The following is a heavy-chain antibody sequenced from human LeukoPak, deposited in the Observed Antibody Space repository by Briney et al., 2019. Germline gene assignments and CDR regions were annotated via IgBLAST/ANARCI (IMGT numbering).Heavy chain of an antibody. J-gene: IGHJ4*02. V-gene: IGHV4-61*02. CDR2: IYTSGST. CDR3: ARGRVLLDY. D-gene: IGHD2/OR15-2a*01. Sequence: PSQTLSLTCTVSGGSISSGSCYWRWIRQPAGKGLEWIGRIYTSGSTNYNPSLKSRVTISVDTSKNQFSLKLSSVTAADTAVYYCARGRVLLDYWGQGTLVTVSS. CDR1: GGSISSGSCY.